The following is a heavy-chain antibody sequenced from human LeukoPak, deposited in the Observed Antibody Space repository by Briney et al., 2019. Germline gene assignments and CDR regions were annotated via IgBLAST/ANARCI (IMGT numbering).Heavy chain of an antibody. CDR2: IIPIFGTT. D-gene: IGHD2-8*01. CDR3: ARRYCTNGVCYDDRGAFDI. Sequence: SVKVSCKASGGTFSSYAISWVRQAPGQGLEWMGGIIPIFGTTNYAQKFQGRVTITADKSTTTAYMELSSLRSEDTAVYYCARRYCTNGVCYDDRGAFDIWGQGTMVTVSS. J-gene: IGHJ3*02. CDR1: GGTFSSYA. V-gene: IGHV1-69*06.